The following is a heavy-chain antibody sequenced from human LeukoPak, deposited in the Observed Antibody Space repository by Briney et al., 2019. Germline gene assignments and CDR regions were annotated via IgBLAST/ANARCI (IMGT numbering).Heavy chain of an antibody. D-gene: IGHD3-3*01. CDR2: INHSGST. J-gene: IGHJ4*02. CDR3: ARGNDFWSGYRDFDY. CDR1: GGSFSGYY. Sequence: PSETLSLTCAVSGGSFSGYYWSWIRQPPGKGLEWIGEINHSGSTNYNPSLKSRVTISVDTSKNQFSLKLSSVTAADTAVYYCARGNDFWSGYRDFDYWGQGTLVTVSS. V-gene: IGHV4-34*01.